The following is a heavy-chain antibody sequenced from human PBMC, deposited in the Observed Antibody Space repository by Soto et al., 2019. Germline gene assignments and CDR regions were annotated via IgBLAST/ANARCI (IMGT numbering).Heavy chain of an antibody. CDR3: AKDPIVGPDHYFNH. J-gene: IGHJ1*01. Sequence: GGSLRLSCAASGFTLSTYAMSWVRQAPGKGLEWVSAISGSGSSSTYYADSVQGRFTISRDNSKNTLYLQMNSLTAEDTAVYYCAKDPIVGPDHYFNHWGQGTLVTVSS. D-gene: IGHD2-21*01. CDR1: GFTLSTYA. V-gene: IGHV3-23*01. CDR2: ISGSGSSST.